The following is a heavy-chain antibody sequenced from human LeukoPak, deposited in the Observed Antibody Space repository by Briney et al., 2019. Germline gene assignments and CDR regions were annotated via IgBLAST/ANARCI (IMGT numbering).Heavy chain of an antibody. J-gene: IGHJ4*02. V-gene: IGHV3-7*01. CDR1: GLTFSSSW. CDR2: IKQDGSEK. Sequence: GGSLRLSCAVSGLTFSSSWMDWVRQAPGKGLEWVANIKQDGSEKYYVDSVKGRFTISRDNAKNSLYLQMNSLRAEDTAVYYCARDEDYWGQGTLVTVSS. CDR3: ARDEDY.